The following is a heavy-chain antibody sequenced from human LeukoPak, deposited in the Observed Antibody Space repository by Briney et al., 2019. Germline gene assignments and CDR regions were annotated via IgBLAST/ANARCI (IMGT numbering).Heavy chain of an antibody. Sequence: SETLSLTCAVSGGSISSGGYSWSWIRQPPGKGLEWIGYIYHSGSTYYNPSLKSRVTISVDRSKNQFSLKLSSVTAADTAVYYCARSNIAAPVSWFDPWGQGTLVTVSS. CDR2: IYHSGST. CDR3: ARSNIAAPVSWFDP. CDR1: GGSISSGGYS. V-gene: IGHV4-30-2*01. J-gene: IGHJ5*02. D-gene: IGHD6-13*01.